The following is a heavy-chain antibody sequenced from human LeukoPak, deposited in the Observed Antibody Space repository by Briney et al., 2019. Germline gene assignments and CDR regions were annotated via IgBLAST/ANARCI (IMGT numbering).Heavy chain of an antibody. CDR1: GGTYSSYT. V-gene: IGHV1-69*02. J-gene: IGHJ4*02. Sequence: ASVKVSCKASGGTYSSYTISWVRQAPGQGLEWMGRIIPILGIANYAQKFQGRVTITADKSTSTAYMELSSLRSEDTAVYYCARSFGIAYTGVWGQGTLVTVSS. CDR3: ARSFGIAYTGV. D-gene: IGHD2-2*02. CDR2: IIPILGIA.